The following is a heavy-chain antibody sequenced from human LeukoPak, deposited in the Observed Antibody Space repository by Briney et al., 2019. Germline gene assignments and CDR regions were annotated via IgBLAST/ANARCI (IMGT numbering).Heavy chain of an antibody. J-gene: IGHJ6*02. V-gene: IGHV1-24*01. Sequence: GAXXXVSCXXSXXXLTXLSMXWVRQAPGKGLEWMGGFNHEDGETIYAQKFQRRLTMTKDTSTDTAYMELSSLRSEHTAVYYCATSQPVVPAAIGYYYGMDVWGQGTTVTVSS. D-gene: IGHD2-2*01. CDR1: XXXLTXLS. CDR2: FNHEDGET. CDR3: ATSQPVVPAAIGYYYGMDV.